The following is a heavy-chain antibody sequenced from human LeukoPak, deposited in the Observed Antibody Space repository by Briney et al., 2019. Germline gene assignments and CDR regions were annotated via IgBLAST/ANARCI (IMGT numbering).Heavy chain of an antibody. J-gene: IGHJ4*02. Sequence: GGSLRLSCIGSTFTFSDYGMHWVRQAPGKGLEWVAFIRYDGTKTYYADSAKGRFTISRDNSKNALYLEMNSLRAEDTAVYYCAMGFSSGTPGYWGQGTLVTVSS. D-gene: IGHD1-26*01. CDR3: AMGFSSGTPGY. CDR2: IRYDGTKT. V-gene: IGHV3-30*02. CDR1: TFTFSDYG.